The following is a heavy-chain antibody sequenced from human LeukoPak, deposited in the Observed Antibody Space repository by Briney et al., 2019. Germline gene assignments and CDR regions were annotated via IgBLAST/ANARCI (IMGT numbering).Heavy chain of an antibody. V-gene: IGHV4-4*02. D-gene: IGHD5-24*01. CDR1: GGSISSSNW. CDR2: IYHSGGGST. Sequence: ASGTLSLTCAVSGGSISSSNWWIWLRQPPGKGLEWIGEIYHSGGGSTYYNPSLKSRVTISVDTSKNQFSLKLSSVTAADTAVYYCARISREFDYWGQGTLVTVSS. CDR3: ARISREFDY. J-gene: IGHJ4*02.